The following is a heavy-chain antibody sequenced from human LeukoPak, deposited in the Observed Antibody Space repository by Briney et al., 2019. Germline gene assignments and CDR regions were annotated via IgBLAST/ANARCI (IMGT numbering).Heavy chain of an antibody. V-gene: IGHV4-61*08. Sequence: SETLSLTCTVSGGPISSGGYYWSWIRQHPGKGLEWIGYIYYSGSTNYNPSLKSRVTISVDTSKNQFSLKLSSVTAADTAVYYCARDIITGTGYYYMDVWGKGTTVTVSS. CDR3: ARDIITGTGYYYMDV. CDR1: GGPISSGGYY. J-gene: IGHJ6*03. D-gene: IGHD1-20*01. CDR2: IYYSGST.